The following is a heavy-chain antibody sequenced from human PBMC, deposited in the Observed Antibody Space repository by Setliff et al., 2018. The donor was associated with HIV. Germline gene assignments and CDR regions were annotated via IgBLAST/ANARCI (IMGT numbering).Heavy chain of an antibody. CDR3: ARENYYDRSDAFDM. Sequence: TGGSLRLSCAASGFTFSSYEMNWVRQAPGKGLEWVAYISDSGSNIYYADSVKGRFTISRDNARKSLYLQMSSLRAEDTAVYYCARENYYDRSDAFDMWGQGTLVTVSS. CDR2: ISDSGSNI. V-gene: IGHV3-48*03. D-gene: IGHD3-22*01. CDR1: GFTFSSYE. J-gene: IGHJ3*02.